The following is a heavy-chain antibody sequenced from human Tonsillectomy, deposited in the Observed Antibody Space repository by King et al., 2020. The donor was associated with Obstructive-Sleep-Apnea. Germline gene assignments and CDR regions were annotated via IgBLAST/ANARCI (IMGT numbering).Heavy chain of an antibody. CDR2: MNPNSGNK. D-gene: IGHD2-2*01. V-gene: IGHV1-8*01. Sequence: QLVQSGAEVKKPGASVKVSCKASGYTFTSYDINWVRQATGQGLEWMGGMNPNSGNKGYGQKFQGIVTMNRNTSISTAYMELSSLRCEDKAVYYCARGMVRGYWSSTSCPNRKYYYYGMDVWGQGTTVTVSS. CDR1: GYTFTSYD. CDR3: ARGMVRGYWSSTSCPNRKYYYYGMDV. J-gene: IGHJ6*02.